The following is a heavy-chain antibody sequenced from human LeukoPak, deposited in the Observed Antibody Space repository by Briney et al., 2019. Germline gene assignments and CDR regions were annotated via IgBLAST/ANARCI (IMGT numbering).Heavy chain of an antibody. D-gene: IGHD3-22*01. CDR1: GGTFSSYA. J-gene: IGHJ1*01. V-gene: IGHV1-69*13. CDR3: ARRVGYYDSSGYYFPAEYFQH. Sequence: SVNVSCKASGGTFSSYAISWVRPAPGQGREWMGGIIPIFDTANYAQKLQGRVTITADESTSTAYMELSSLRSEDTAVYYCARRVGYYDSSGYYFPAEYFQHWGQGTLVTVSS. CDR2: IIPIFDTA.